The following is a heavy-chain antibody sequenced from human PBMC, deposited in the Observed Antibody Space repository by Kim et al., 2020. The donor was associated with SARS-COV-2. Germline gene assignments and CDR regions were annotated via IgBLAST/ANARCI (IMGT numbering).Heavy chain of an antibody. CDR1: GFTFNTYG. V-gene: IGHV3-30*03. CDR2: ISYDGSHK. D-gene: IGHD1-26*01. J-gene: IGHJ4*02. CDR3: ARSCSGSYFGYDY. Sequence: GGSLRLSCAASGFTFNTYGMHWVRQAPGKGLEWVAVISYDGSHKYYVDFVKGRFTISRDNPKNKLYLQMNSLRIEDTAVYYCARSCSGSYFGYDYWGQGSLVTVSS.